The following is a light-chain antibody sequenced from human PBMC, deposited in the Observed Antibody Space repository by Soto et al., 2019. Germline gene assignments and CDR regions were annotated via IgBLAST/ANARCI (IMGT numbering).Light chain of an antibody. V-gene: IGKV3-20*01. CDR3: QQQGRSWIT. CDR1: QSVRSN. Sequence: EIVMTQSPGTLSVSPGERATLSCRASQSVRSNLAWYQQKPGQAPRLLIYEASTRATGIPDRFSGSGSGTDFTLTISRLEPEDFAVYYCQQQGRSWITFGQGTRLEIK. J-gene: IGKJ5*01. CDR2: EAS.